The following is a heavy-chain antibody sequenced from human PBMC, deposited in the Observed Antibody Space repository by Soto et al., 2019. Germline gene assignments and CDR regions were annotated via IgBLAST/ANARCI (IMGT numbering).Heavy chain of an antibody. Sequence: ASVKVSCKASGYTFTSYDINWVRQATGQGLEWMGWMNPNSGNTGYAQKFQGRVTMTRNTSISTAYMELSSLSSEDTAVYCCARVPGCSGGSCCSYYYDGRVVWGQGTTFTVSS. CDR1: GYTFTSYD. J-gene: IGHJ6*02. CDR2: MNPNSGNT. CDR3: ARVPGCSGGSCCSYYYDGRVV. D-gene: IGHD2-15*01. V-gene: IGHV1-8*01.